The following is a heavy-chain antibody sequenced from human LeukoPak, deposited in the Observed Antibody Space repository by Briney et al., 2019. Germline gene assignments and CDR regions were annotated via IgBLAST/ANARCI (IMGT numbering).Heavy chain of an antibody. D-gene: IGHD4-17*01. V-gene: IGHV4-59*01. CDR3: ARATDHDYGDYYNDY. CDR2: IYYYGST. J-gene: IGHJ4*02. CDR1: GGSIRSYY. Sequence: SETLSLTCAVSGGSIRSYYWNWIRQAPGKGLVWIGYIYYYGSTNYNPSLKSRVTISLASSKNQFSLKLSSLTAADTAVYYCARATDHDYGDYYNDYWGQGTLVTVSS.